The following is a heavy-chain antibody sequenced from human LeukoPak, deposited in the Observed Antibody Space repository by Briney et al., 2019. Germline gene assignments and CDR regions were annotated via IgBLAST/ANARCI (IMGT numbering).Heavy chain of an antibody. Sequence: PGGSLRLSCAASGLTFRNYWMSWVRQAPGKGLEWVSSISSSSSYIYYADSVKGRFTISRDNAKNSLYLQMNSLRAEDTAVYYCAREGRFLEWLFRGGMDVWGQGTTVTVSS. CDR1: GLTFRNYW. CDR3: AREGRFLEWLFRGGMDV. D-gene: IGHD3-3*01. V-gene: IGHV3-21*01. CDR2: ISSSSSYI. J-gene: IGHJ6*02.